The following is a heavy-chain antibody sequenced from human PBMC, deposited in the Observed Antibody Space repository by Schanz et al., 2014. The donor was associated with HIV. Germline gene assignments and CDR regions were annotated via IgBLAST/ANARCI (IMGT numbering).Heavy chain of an antibody. Sequence: EVQLGESGGGLVQPGRSLRLSCAASGFTFDDYAMHWVRQVPGKGLEWVSGITWNSITIDYADSVKGRFTISRDNAKNSLYLQMNSLRVEDTALYYCAKAKSPWTYYYYGMDVWGQGTTVTVSS. V-gene: IGHV3-9*01. CDR3: AKAKSPWTYYYYGMDV. CDR1: GFTFDDYA. CDR2: ITWNSITI. J-gene: IGHJ6*02.